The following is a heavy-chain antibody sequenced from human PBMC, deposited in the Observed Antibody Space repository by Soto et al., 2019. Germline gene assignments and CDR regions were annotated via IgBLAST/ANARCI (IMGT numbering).Heavy chain of an antibody. D-gene: IGHD2-15*01. V-gene: IGHV3-48*01. CDR3: ARDRGCSGGSCARPDAFDI. CDR2: ISSSSSTI. J-gene: IGHJ3*02. CDR1: GFTFSSYS. Sequence: GGSLRLSCAASGFTFSSYSMNWVRQAPGKGLEWVSYISSSSSTIYYADSVKGRFTISRDNAKNSLYLQMNSLRAEDTAVYYCARDRGCSGGSCARPDAFDIWGQGTMVTVSS.